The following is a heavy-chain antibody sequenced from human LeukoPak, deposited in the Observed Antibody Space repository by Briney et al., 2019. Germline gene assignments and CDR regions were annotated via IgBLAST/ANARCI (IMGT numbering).Heavy chain of an antibody. CDR2: AQKDGSED. Sequence: GGSLRLSCAASGFTFTSYSMNWVRQAPGKGLEWVANAQKDGSEDKYVDSVKGRFTISRDNAQKSLYLQMDSLRAEDTAVYYCARDRDYYDSGAYYDAFDIWGQGTMVTVSS. J-gene: IGHJ3*02. CDR1: GFTFTSYS. V-gene: IGHV3-7*01. CDR3: ARDRDYYDSGAYYDAFDI. D-gene: IGHD3-22*01.